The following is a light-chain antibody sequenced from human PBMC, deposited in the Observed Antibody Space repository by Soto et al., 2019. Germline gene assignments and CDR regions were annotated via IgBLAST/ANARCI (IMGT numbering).Light chain of an antibody. CDR3: GTWDNGLSAVV. CDR1: SSNIGNNY. Sequence: QSVLTQPPSVSAAPGQKVAISFSGSSSNIGNNYVSLYRQLPGTAPKLLIHDNSERPSGIPDRFSGSKSGTSATLGITGLQTGDEADYYCGTWDNGLSAVVFGGGTKVTVL. V-gene: IGLV1-51*01. CDR2: DNS. J-gene: IGLJ2*01.